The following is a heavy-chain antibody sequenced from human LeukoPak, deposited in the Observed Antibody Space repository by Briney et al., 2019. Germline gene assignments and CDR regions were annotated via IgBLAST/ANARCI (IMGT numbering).Heavy chain of an antibody. CDR2: IYYSGGT. Sequence: SETLSLTCTVSGGSISSYYWSWIRQPPGKGLEWIGYIYYSGGTNYNPSLKSRVTISVDTSKNQFSLKLSSVTAADTAVYYCARVPTDDSSFDYWGQGTLVTVSS. CDR3: ARVPTDDSSFDY. V-gene: IGHV4-59*01. J-gene: IGHJ4*02. CDR1: GGSISSYY. D-gene: IGHD3-22*01.